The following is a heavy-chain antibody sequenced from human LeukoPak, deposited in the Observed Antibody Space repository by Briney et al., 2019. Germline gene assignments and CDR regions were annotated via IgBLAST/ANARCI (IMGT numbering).Heavy chain of an antibody. CDR1: GFTYNSYE. D-gene: IGHD5-24*01. CDR2: ISSSGSTI. J-gene: IGHJ4*02. V-gene: IGHV3-48*03. CDR3: ARDGVRWLQLQGVFDY. Sequence: GGSLRLSCAASGFTYNSYEMNWVRQAPGKGLEWVSYISSSGSTIYYADSVKGRFTISRDNAKNSLYLQMNSLRAEDTAVYYCARDGVRWLQLQGVFDYWGQGTLVTVSS.